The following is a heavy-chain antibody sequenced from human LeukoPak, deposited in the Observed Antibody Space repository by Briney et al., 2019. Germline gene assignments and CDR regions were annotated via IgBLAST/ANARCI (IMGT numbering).Heavy chain of an antibody. J-gene: IGHJ4*02. Sequence: SETLSLTCAVYGGSFSGYYWSWIRQPPGKGLEWIGEINHSGSTNYNPSLKSRVTISVDTSKNQFSLKLSSVTAADTAVYYCARARLTCRGYCSGGSCYPLDYWGQGTLVTVSS. CDR2: INHSGST. CDR3: ARARLTCRGYCSGGSCYPLDY. D-gene: IGHD2-15*01. CDR1: GGSFSGYY. V-gene: IGHV4-34*01.